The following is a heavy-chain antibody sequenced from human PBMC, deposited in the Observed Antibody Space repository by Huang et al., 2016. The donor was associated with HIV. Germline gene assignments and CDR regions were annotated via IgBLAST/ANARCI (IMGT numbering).Heavy chain of an antibody. CDR2: IRSSSNSK. V-gene: IGHV3-48*04. CDR1: GFTFGDFN. Sequence: EVQLVESGGGLVQPWPSLRLSCAASGFTFGDFNMNWVRQATWKGVEWISDIRSSSNSKLYADSVKGRFTISRDNARNSLYLQLKSLRVEDTAVYYCARESCSGGTCYLFDFWGQGVLVTVSS. CDR3: ARESCSGGTCYLFDF. D-gene: IGHD2-15*01. J-gene: IGHJ4*02.